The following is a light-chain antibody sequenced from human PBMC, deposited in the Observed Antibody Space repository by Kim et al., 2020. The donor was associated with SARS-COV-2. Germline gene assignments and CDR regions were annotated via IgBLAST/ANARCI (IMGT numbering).Light chain of an antibody. CDR1: QRVLYSSNNQNY. Sequence: RATINCKSSQRVLYSSNNQNYLAWYQQKPGQPPKLLIYWASTQEYGVPDRFSGSGSGTDFTLTISSLQAEDVAVYYCQQYYSTPYTFGQGTKLEI. V-gene: IGKV4-1*01. CDR2: WAS. CDR3: QQYYSTPYT. J-gene: IGKJ2*01.